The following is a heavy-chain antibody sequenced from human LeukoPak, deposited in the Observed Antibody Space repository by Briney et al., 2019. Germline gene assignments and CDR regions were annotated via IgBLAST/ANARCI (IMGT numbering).Heavy chain of an antibody. V-gene: IGHV3-23*01. CDR3: VKDLSYESSGYVFDY. J-gene: IGHJ4*02. Sequence: GGSLRLSCAASGFTLRSYAMNWVRQAPGKGLEWVAGISDTGDRTFYADPVKGRFTISRDNSENTLYLQMDTLRSEDTAFYYCVKDLSYESSGYVFDYWGQGTLVTVSS. CDR2: ISDTGDRT. CDR1: GFTLRSYA. D-gene: IGHD3-22*01.